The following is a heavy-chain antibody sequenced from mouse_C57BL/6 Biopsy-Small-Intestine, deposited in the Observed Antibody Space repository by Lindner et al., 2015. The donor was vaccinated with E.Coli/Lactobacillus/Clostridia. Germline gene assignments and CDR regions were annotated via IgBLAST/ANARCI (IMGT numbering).Heavy chain of an antibody. Sequence: VQLQESGAELMKPGASVKLSCKATGYTLTDYWIEWVKQRPGHGLEWIGEILPGSGSTNYSEKFKDKATFTADTSSNTAYMQLSSLTTEDSAIYYCARGGNYEGGYFDYWGQGTTLTVSS. J-gene: IGHJ2*01. D-gene: IGHD2-1*01. CDR3: ARGGNYEGGYFDY. CDR2: ILPGSGST. CDR1: GYTLTDYW. V-gene: IGHV1-9*01.